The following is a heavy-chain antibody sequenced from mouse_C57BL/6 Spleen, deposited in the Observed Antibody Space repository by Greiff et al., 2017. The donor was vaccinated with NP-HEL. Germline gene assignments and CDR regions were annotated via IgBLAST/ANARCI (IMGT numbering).Heavy chain of an antibody. CDR1: GYTFTSYW. D-gene: IGHD1-1*01. Sequence: QVQLKQPGAELVKPGASVKLSCKASGYTFTSYWMHWVKQRPGRGLEWIGRIDPNSGGTKYNEKFKSKATLTVDKPSSTAYMQLSSLTSEDSAVYYCARYVVATGGYFDVWGTGTTVTVSS. CDR3: ARYVVATGGYFDV. CDR2: IDPNSGGT. V-gene: IGHV1-72*01. J-gene: IGHJ1*03.